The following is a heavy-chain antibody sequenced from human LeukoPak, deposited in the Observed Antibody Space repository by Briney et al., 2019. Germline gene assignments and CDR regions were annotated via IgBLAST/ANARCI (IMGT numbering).Heavy chain of an antibody. J-gene: IGHJ4*02. CDR1: GGSISSGGYY. Sequence: SETLSLTCIVSGGSISSGGYYWSWIRQPPGKGLEWIGYIYHSGSTYYNPSLKSRVTISVDRSKNQFSLKLSSVTAADTAVYYCARGRVGAIDYWGQGTLVTVSS. D-gene: IGHD1-26*01. V-gene: IGHV4-30-2*01. CDR2: IYHSGST. CDR3: ARGRVGAIDY.